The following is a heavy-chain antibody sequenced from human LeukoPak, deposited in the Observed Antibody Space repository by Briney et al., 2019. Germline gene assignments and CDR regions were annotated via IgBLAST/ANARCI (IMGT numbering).Heavy chain of an antibody. CDR1: GFTFSTYA. D-gene: IGHD3-10*01. J-gene: IGHJ4*02. CDR2: ISDGVGSA. Sequence: QPGGPLRLSCVASGFTFSTYAMGWARQAPGKGLEWVSGISDGVGSAYYADSVKGRFTIARDNPKNTLYLQMNSLRAEDTAVYYCAKRYYGSGNYDPLFEYWGQGTLVTVSS. CDR3: AKRYYGSGNYDPLFEY. V-gene: IGHV3-23*01.